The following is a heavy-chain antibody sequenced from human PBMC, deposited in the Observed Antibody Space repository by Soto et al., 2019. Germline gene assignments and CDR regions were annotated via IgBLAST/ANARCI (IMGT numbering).Heavy chain of an antibody. CDR1: GGSISRYY. V-gene: IGHV4-59*04. Sequence: SETLYLSCTVSGGSISRYYWSWIRQPPGKGLEWIGYIYYSGSTYYNPSLKSRVTISVDTSKNQFSLKLSSVTAADTAVYYCARLPRANYYGSGSYPDYWGQGTLVTVSS. D-gene: IGHD3-10*01. J-gene: IGHJ4*02. CDR3: ARLPRANYYGSGSYPDY. CDR2: IYYSGST.